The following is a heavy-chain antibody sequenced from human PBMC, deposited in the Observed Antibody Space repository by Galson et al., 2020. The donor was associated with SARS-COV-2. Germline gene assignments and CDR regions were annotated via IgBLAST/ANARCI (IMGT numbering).Heavy chain of an antibody. D-gene: IGHD1-26*01. Sequence: GGSLRLSCAASGFTFSSYGMHWVRQAPGKGLEWVAVISYDGSNKYYADSVKGRFTISRDNAKNSLYLQMNSLRAEDTAVYYCARDMGLIVGATTDGYWGQGTLVTVSS. J-gene: IGHJ4*02. CDR3: ARDMGLIVGATTDGY. CDR1: GFTFSSYG. V-gene: IGHV3-30*03. CDR2: ISYDGSNK.